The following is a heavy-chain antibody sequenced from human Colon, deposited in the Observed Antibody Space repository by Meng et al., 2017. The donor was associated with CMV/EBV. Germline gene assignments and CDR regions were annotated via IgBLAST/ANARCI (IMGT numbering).Heavy chain of an antibody. Sequence: GGSLRLSCAASGFRFRDYEWNWVRQAPGKGLEWISYISVTGSTIYYADSVKGRFTISRDNGERALYLQMNSLRAEDTGVYFCARGARPGAYSFDGGDWPINWFHPWGQGTQVTVSS. CDR1: GFRFRDYE. CDR3: ARGARPGAYSFDGGDWPINWFHP. D-gene: IGHD2-21*01. V-gene: IGHV3-48*03. CDR2: ISVTGSTI. J-gene: IGHJ5*02.